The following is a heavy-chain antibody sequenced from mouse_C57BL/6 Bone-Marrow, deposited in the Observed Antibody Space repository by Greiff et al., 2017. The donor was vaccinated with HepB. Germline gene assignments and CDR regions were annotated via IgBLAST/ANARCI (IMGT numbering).Heavy chain of an antibody. CDR2: IRNKANGYTT. Sequence: EVKVVESGGGLVQPGGSLSLSCAASGFTFTDYYMSWVRQPPGKALEWLGFIRNKANGYTTEYSASVKGRFTISRDNSQSILYLQMNALRAEDSATYNCARWRLRRDYAMDYWGQGTSVTVSS. V-gene: IGHV7-3*01. CDR3: ARWRLRRDYAMDY. D-gene: IGHD2-4*01. J-gene: IGHJ4*01. CDR1: GFTFTDYY.